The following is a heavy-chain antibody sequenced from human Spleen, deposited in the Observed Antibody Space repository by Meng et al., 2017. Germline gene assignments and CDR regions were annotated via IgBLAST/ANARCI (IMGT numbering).Heavy chain of an antibody. D-gene: IGHD6-19*01. J-gene: IGHJ4*02. V-gene: IGHV1-8*01. CDR1: GYPSTTYD. Sequence: GQLVQAGAEVKTPAASAKVSCKASGYPSTTYDINWVRQAAGQGLEWMGYINPDSGITGLAQKFQGRLSMTSDTSIRTAYMQLSGLISEDXAMYYCARCLAGCDYWGQGTLVTVSS. CDR2: INPDSGIT. CDR3: ARCLAGCDY.